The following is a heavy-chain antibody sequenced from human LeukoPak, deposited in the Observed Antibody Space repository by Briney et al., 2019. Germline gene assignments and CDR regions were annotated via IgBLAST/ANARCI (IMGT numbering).Heavy chain of an antibody. CDR1: GFTFSSYS. CDR3: ARAKAYYGSSGEQKGAFDY. CDR2: ISSSSSTI. Sequence: GSLRPSCAASGFTFSSYSMNWVRQAPGKGLEWVSYISSSSSTIYYADSVKGRFTISRDNAKNSLYLQMHSLRDEDTAVYYCARAKAYYGSSGEQKGAFDYWGQGTLVTVSS. J-gene: IGHJ4*02. D-gene: IGHD3-22*01. V-gene: IGHV3-48*02.